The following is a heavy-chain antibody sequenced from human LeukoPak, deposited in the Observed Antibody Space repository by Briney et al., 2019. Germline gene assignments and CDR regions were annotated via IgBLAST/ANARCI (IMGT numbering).Heavy chain of an antibody. J-gene: IGHJ6*02. D-gene: IGHD7-27*01. V-gene: IGHV4-31*03. CDR1: GGSISSGGYY. CDR2: IYYSGST. Sequence: SQTLSLTCTVSGGSISSGGYYWSWIRQHPGKGLEWIGYIYYSGSTYYNPSLKSRVTISVDTSKNQFSLNLSSVTAADTAAYYCARFHWGDGMDVWGQGTTVTVSS. CDR3: ARFHWGDGMDV.